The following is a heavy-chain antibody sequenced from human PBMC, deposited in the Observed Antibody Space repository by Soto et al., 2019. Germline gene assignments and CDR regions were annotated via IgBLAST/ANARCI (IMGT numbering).Heavy chain of an antibody. Sequence: EVQLFEPGGGLVQPGGSLRLSCAASGLTFGSYAMTWGRQAPGKGLEWVASITNSGDRTEYAFFVEGRFTIARDNASNMLYLQMNTLRAGDTAFYYCAKQTSGGWGYIDVWGRGTTVTVSS. CDR3: AKQTSGGWGYIDV. CDR1: GLTFGSYA. V-gene: IGHV3-23*01. J-gene: IGHJ6*03. CDR2: ITNSGDRT. D-gene: IGHD2-15*01.